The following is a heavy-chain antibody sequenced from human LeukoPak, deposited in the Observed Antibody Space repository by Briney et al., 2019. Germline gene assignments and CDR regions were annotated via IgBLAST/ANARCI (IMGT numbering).Heavy chain of an antibody. CDR2: MYGSSAT. D-gene: IGHD3-10*01. J-gene: IGHJ5*02. CDR1: GLNLCDNH. V-gene: IGHV3-53*01. CDR3: AALGSHYWFDG. Sequence: GGSLRLSCAASGLNLCDNHMSCVRQAPGKGREWVSVMYGSSATSYADSVKGRFTISRDNSKNSVYLQMNTLRAEDPAVYFCAALGSHYWFDGWGQGTLVTVSS.